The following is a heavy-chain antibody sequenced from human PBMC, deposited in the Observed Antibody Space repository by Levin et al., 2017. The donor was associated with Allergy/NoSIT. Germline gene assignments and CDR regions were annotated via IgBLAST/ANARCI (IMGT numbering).Heavy chain of an antibody. CDR1: GGSINSGNYY. J-gene: IGHJ4*02. D-gene: IGHD2-8*01. CDR2: MHYSGST. V-gene: IGHV4-30-4*01. Sequence: PSETLSLTCTVSGGSINSGNYYWSWIRHPPGKGLEWIGCMHYSGSTYYNPSLKSAVTISLETPKNQFSLQLTSATAADTAVYYGARILHGVGIDNWGPGTQVTVSS. CDR3: ARILHGVGIDN.